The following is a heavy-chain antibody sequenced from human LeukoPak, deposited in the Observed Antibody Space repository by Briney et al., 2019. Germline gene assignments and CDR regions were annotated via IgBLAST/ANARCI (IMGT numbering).Heavy chain of an antibody. V-gene: IGHV3-9*01. CDR2: ISWNSGSI. CDR3: AKDLGSVITMIVVGPSRGFDY. J-gene: IGHJ4*02. CDR1: GFTFDDYA. Sequence: GGSLRLSCAASGFTFDDYAMHWVRQAPGKGLEWVSGISWNSGSIGYADSVKGRFTISRDNAKNSLYLQMNSLRAEDTALYYCAKDLGSVITMIVVGPSRGFDYWGQGTLVTVSS. D-gene: IGHD3-22*01.